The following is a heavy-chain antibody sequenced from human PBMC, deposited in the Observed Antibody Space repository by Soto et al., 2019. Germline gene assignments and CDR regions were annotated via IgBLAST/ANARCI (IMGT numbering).Heavy chain of an antibody. CDR3: VRDGTKNLRDWFDP. CDR2: IYATGSS. V-gene: IGHV4-4*07. D-gene: IGHD1-1*01. J-gene: IGHJ5*02. Sequence: SEALFRSVPCSGAALSFVCSGWIRQPPGKGLEWIGRIYATGSSDYNPSLKSRITISVDMSKKQFSLTLRSVTAADTAMYYCVRDGTKNLRDWFDPWGQGNLVTGSS. CDR1: GAALSFVC.